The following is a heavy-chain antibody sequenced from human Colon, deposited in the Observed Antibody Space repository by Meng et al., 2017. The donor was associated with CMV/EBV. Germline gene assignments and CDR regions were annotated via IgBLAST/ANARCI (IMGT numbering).Heavy chain of an antibody. V-gene: IGHV3-30-3*01. J-gene: IGHJ4*02. CDR1: GFTFSSYA. D-gene: IGHD2-15*01. Sequence: QVQLVESGXGVVQTXRSLRLXXXASGFTFSSYAMHWVRQAPGKGLEWVAVISYDGSNKYYADSVKGRFTISRDNSKNTLYLQMNSLRAEDTAVYYCAIPLGYCSGGSCGGFDYWGQGTLVTVSS. CDR3: AIPLGYCSGGSCGGFDY. CDR2: ISYDGSNK.